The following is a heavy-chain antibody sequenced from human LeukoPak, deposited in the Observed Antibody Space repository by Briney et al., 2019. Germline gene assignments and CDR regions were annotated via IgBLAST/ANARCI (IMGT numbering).Heavy chain of an antibody. V-gene: IGHV1-69*04. CDR2: IIPILGIA. J-gene: IGHJ4*02. Sequence: SVKVSCKASGGTFSSYAISWVRQAPGQGLEWMGRIIPILGIANYAQKFQGRVTITADKSTSTAYMELSSLRSEDTAVYYCARDRGGWLQRSYYFDYWGQGTLVTVSS. CDR3: ARDRGGWLQRSYYFDY. CDR1: GGTFSSYA. D-gene: IGHD3-10*01.